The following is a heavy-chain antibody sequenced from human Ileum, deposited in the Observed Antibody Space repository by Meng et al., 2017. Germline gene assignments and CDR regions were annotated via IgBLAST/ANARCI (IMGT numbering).Heavy chain of an antibody. CDR3: ARQGSRSGSPDY. CDR2: IYPGDSET. V-gene: IGHV5-51*01. J-gene: IGHJ4*02. CDR1: GYTLATYW. D-gene: IGHD3-10*01. Sequence: GESLKISCKGSGYTLATYWIGWVRQMPGKGLEWIGIIYPGDSETKYSPSFQGQVTISADKSINTAYLQWSSVKAPDTAIYYCARQGSRSGSPDYWGQGTLVTVSS.